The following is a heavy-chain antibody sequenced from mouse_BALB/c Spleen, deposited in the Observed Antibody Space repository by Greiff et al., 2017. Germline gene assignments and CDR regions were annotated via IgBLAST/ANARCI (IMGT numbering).Heavy chain of an antibody. J-gene: IGHJ2*01. D-gene: IGHD1-1*01. CDR1: GFNIKDYY. Sequence: EVQLQQSGAELVRSGASVKLSCTASGFNIKDYYMHWVKQRPEQGLEWIGWIDPENGDTEYAPKFQGKATMTADTSSNTAYLQLSSLTSEDTAVYYCNAYYGSSPFDYWGQGTTLTVSS. V-gene: IGHV14-4*02. CDR3: NAYYGSSPFDY. CDR2: IDPENGDT.